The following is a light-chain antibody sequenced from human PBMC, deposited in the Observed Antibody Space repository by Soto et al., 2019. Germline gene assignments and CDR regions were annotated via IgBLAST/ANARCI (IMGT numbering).Light chain of an antibody. CDR3: SSYTSTNTWV. V-gene: IGLV2-14*03. CDR1: SSDVGGYNY. CDR2: YVS. J-gene: IGLJ3*02. Sequence: QSALTQPASVSGSPGQSITISCSGTSSDVGGYNYVSWYQHHPCKAPKLMIYYVSDRPSGVSNRFSGSKSGNTASLTISGLQAEDEADYYCSSYTSTNTWVFGGGTQLTVL.